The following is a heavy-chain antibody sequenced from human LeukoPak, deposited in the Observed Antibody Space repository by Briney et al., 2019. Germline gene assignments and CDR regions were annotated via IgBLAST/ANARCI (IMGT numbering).Heavy chain of an antibody. Sequence: GGSLRLSCAASGFTFSSYGMHWVRQAPGKGLEWVAVISYDGSNKYYADSVKGRFTISRDNSKNTLYLQMNSLRAEDTAVYYCAKDRGFDDYSSGWYLDYWGQGTLVTVSS. D-gene: IGHD6-19*01. CDR1: GFTFSSYG. CDR3: AKDRGFDDYSSGWYLDY. J-gene: IGHJ4*02. CDR2: ISYDGSNK. V-gene: IGHV3-30*18.